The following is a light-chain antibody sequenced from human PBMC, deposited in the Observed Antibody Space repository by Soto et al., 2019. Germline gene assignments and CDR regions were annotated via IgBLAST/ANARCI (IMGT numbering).Light chain of an antibody. CDR1: QGLVYTNGNTY. CDR3: MQGTHWHRT. CDR2: KVS. Sequence: DVVVTQSPLSLPVTLGQPASISCRSSQGLVYTNGNTYLAWFQQRPGQSPRRLIYKVSIRDSGVADRFRGSGSGTEFTRTISRVEAEDVGVYYCMQGTHWHRTFGQGTKVEIK. V-gene: IGKV2-30*01. J-gene: IGKJ1*01.